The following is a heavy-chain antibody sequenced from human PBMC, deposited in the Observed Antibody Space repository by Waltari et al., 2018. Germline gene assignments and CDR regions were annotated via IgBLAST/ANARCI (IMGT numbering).Heavy chain of an antibody. CDR3: ARDPAFGAFDI. J-gene: IGHJ3*02. CDR1: GFSFSGSW. CDR2: IKPDGSGK. D-gene: IGHD3-10*01. Sequence: EVQLVESGGGLVQPGGSLRLSWAASGFSFSGSWMSWVRQAPGKGLEWVAEIKPDGSGKYYVDSVNGRFAISRDNTKNSLYLQMNSLRADDTAVYYCARDPAFGAFDIWGQGTVVTVSS. V-gene: IGHV3-7*01.